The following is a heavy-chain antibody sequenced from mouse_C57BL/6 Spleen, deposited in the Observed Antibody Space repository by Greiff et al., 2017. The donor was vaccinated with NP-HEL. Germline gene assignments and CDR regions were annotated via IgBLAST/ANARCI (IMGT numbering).Heavy chain of an antibody. CDR2: IYPGSGST. D-gene: IGHD1-1*01. J-gene: IGHJ2*01. Sequence: QVHVKQPGAELVKPGASVKMSCKASGYTFTSYWITWVKQRPGQGLEWIGDIYPGSGSTNYNEKFKSKATLTVDTSSSTAYMQLSSLTSEDSAVYYCASFTVVVDYWGQGTTLTVSS. CDR1: GYTFTSYW. V-gene: IGHV1-55*01. CDR3: ASFTVVVDY.